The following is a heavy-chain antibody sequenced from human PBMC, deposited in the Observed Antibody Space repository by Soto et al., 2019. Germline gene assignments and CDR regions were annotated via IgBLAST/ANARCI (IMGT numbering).Heavy chain of an antibody. D-gene: IGHD2-15*01. CDR2: INSDGITT. CDR3: AKVKGGSGARGDPLDL. Sequence: EVQLVESGGGPVQAGGSLRLSCAASGLTLSNYWMQWVSQGPGKGLVWVAHINSDGITTKYAESVKGRFTISRDDAKNMLYLQMNSLRHDDTAVYYCAKVKGGSGARGDPLDLWGQGILVTVSS. CDR1: GLTLSNYW. J-gene: IGHJ5*02. V-gene: IGHV3-74*03.